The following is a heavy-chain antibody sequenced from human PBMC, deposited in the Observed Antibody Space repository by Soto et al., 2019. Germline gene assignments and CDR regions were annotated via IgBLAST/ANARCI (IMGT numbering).Heavy chain of an antibody. CDR1: GGSFSGYY. CDR3: ARAGSSGYYYLRWFDP. Sequence: QVQLQQWGAGLLKPSETLSLTCAVYGGSFSGYYWSWIRQPPGKGLEWIGEINHSGSTNYNPSLKRRVTISVDTSKNQFSLKLSSVTAADTAVYYCARAGSSGYYYLRWFDPWGQGTLVTVSS. CDR2: INHSGST. V-gene: IGHV4-34*01. D-gene: IGHD3-22*01. J-gene: IGHJ5*02.